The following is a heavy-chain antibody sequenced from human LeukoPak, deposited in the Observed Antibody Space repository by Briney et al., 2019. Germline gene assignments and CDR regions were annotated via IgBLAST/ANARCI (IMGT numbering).Heavy chain of an antibody. V-gene: IGHV3-23*01. J-gene: IGHJ4*02. Sequence: GGSLRLSCAASGFTFSSYAMSWVRQGPGKGLEWVSAISGSGGSTYYADSVKGRFTISRDNSKNTLYLQMNSLRAEDTAVYYCARGIGYFPVDYWGQGTLVTVSS. CDR3: ARGIGYFPVDY. D-gene: IGHD3-22*01. CDR2: ISGSGGST. CDR1: GFTFSSYA.